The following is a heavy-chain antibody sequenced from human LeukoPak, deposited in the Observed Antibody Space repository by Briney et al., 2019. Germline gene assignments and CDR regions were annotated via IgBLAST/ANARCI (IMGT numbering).Heavy chain of an antibody. CDR3: ARNQVVVAAILDC. J-gene: IGHJ4*02. Sequence: PGGSLRLSCAASGFTFSSYAMHWVRQAPGKGLEWVAVISYDGSNKYYADSVKGRFTISRDNSKNTLYLQMNSLRAEDTAVYYCARNQVVVAAILDCWGQGTLVTVSS. V-gene: IGHV3-30-3*01. CDR2: ISYDGSNK. CDR1: GFTFSSYA. D-gene: IGHD2-15*01.